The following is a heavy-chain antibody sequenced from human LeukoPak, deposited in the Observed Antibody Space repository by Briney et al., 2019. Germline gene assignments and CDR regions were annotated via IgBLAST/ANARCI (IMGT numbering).Heavy chain of an antibody. CDR3: AKVLSGNQDC. CDR1: GFTFGSYA. D-gene: IGHD1-14*01. J-gene: IGHJ4*02. V-gene: IGHV3-23*01. CDR2: IGGGGEST. Sequence: GGSLRLSCAASGFTFGSYAMSWVRQAPGQGLEWVSTIGGGGESTYYADSAKGRFTNSRDNSNSTVYLQMNSLRADDTAVYYCAKVLSGNQDCWGQGALVTAFS.